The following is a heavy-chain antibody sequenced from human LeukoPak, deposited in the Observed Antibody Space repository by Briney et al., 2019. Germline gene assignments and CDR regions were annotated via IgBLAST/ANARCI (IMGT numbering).Heavy chain of an antibody. Sequence: GGSLGLSCAASGFTFSSHSMNWVRRAPGKGLEWVSSVSGSSSFIYYAGSVKGRFTISRDNAKDSLYLQMNSPRAEDTAVYYCVRGVASGDSHTFDIWGQGTLVTVSS. CDR3: VRGVASGDSHTFDI. CDR1: GFTFSSHS. D-gene: IGHD2-21*01. CDR2: VSGSSSFI. J-gene: IGHJ3*02. V-gene: IGHV3-21*01.